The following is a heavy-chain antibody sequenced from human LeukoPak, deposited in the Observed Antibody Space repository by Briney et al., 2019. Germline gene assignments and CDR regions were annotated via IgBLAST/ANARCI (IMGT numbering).Heavy chain of an antibody. V-gene: IGHV3-21*01. CDR2: ISSSSSYI. CDR1: GFTFSSYS. CDR3: ARGGSFRPFDY. D-gene: IGHD3-10*01. Sequence: PGGSLRHSYAASGFTFSSYSMNWVRQAPGKGLEWVSSISSSSSYIYYADSVKGRFTISRDNSKNTLYLQMNSLRAEDTAVYYCARGGSFRPFDYWGQGTLVTVSS. J-gene: IGHJ4*02.